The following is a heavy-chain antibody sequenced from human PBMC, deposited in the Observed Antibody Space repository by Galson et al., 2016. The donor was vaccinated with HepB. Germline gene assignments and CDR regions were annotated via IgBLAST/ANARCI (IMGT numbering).Heavy chain of an antibody. Sequence: SLRLSCAASRFTFSSLAMHWVRQAPGKGLEWVALMSSDGSNQFYADSVKGRFTISRDNSKNTLYLQMDSLRTDDTAVYYCASGFGCNSWLWCSFDIWGQGTMVTVSA. D-gene: IGHD2-21*01. CDR1: RFTFSSLA. J-gene: IGHJ3*02. CDR3: ASGFGCNSWLWCSFDI. CDR2: MSSDGSNQ. V-gene: IGHV3-30-3*01.